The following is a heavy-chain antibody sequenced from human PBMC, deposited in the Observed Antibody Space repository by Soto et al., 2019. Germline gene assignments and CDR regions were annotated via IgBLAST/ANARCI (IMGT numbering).Heavy chain of an antibody. Sequence: QVQLVQSGAEVKKPGASVKVSCKASGYTFTRYGFTWVRQAPGQGLEWMGWISGYSGNTNYAQNLRGRVTMTTDTTTSTAHHEPGSLRSDGTAVYYFARGGVLLWFGEPLDYWGQGTLVTVSS. CDR3: ARGGVLLWFGEPLDY. D-gene: IGHD3-10*01. CDR2: ISGYSGNT. CDR1: GYTFTRYG. V-gene: IGHV1-18*01. J-gene: IGHJ4*02.